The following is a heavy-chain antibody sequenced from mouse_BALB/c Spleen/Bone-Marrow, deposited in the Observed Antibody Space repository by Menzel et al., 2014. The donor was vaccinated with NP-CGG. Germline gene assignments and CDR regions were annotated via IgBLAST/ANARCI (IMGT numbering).Heavy chain of an antibody. Sequence: DVMLVESGGGLVQPGGSLKLSCAASGFDFSRYWMSWVRQAPGKGLEWIGEINPDSSTINYTPSLKDKFIISRDNAKNTLYLRMSKVRSEDTALYYCARNGYYGYSDYWGQGTTLTVSS. J-gene: IGHJ2*01. CDR2: INPDSSTI. D-gene: IGHD2-1*01. CDR1: GFDFSRYW. CDR3: ARNGYYGYSDY. V-gene: IGHV4-1*02.